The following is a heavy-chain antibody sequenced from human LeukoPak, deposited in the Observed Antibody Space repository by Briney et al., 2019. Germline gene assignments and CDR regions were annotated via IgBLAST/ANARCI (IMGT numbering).Heavy chain of an antibody. CDR2: INHSGST. Sequence: SETLSLTCAVYGGSFSGYYWSWIRQPPGKGLEWIGEINHSGSTNYNPSLKSRVTISVDTSKNQFSLKLSSVTAADTAVYYCATSLGDSYFDYWGQGTLVTVSS. V-gene: IGHV4-34*01. CDR3: ATSLGDSYFDY. D-gene: IGHD2-2*01. CDR1: GGSFSGYY. J-gene: IGHJ4*02.